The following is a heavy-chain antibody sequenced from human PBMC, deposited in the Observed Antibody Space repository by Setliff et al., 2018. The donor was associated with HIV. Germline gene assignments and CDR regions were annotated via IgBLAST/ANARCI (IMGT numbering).Heavy chain of an antibody. D-gene: IGHD3-16*02. V-gene: IGHV3-53*01. CDR1: GFTVSSVY. J-gene: IGHJ4*02. CDR2: IYDDGST. CDR3: ARDPARNYHLDF. Sequence: GGSLRLSCAASGFTVSSVYMRWVRQAPGKGLEWVSVIYDDGSTYYADSVKGRFTVSRDESKNTLYLQMNSLRTEDTAVYYCARDPARNYHLDFWGQGALVTVSS.